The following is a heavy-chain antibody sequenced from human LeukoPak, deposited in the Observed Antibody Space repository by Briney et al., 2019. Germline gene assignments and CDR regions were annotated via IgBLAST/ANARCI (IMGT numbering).Heavy chain of an antibody. Sequence: ASVKVSCKASGYTFTGYYIHWVRQAPGQGLEWMGWINPYSGATNYAPKFQGRVTMTGDTSISRGYMELSRVRSDDTAVYYCARQSGAGNWFDPWGQGTLVTVSS. V-gene: IGHV1-2*02. CDR1: GYTFTGYY. CDR3: ARQSGAGNWFDP. CDR2: INPYSGAT. D-gene: IGHD3-10*01. J-gene: IGHJ5*02.